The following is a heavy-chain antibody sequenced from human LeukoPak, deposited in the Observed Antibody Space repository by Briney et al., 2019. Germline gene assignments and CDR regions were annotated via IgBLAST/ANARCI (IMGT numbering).Heavy chain of an antibody. Sequence: SETLSLTCTISGGSISSYYWSWIRQPAGKGLEWIGRIYTSGSTDYNPSLKSRVTMSVDTSKNQFSLKLSSVAAADTAVYYCRLEYGDYSRDYWGQGTLVTVSS. CDR3: RLEYGDYSRDY. CDR1: GGSISSYY. J-gene: IGHJ4*02. V-gene: IGHV4-4*07. CDR2: IYTSGST. D-gene: IGHD4-17*01.